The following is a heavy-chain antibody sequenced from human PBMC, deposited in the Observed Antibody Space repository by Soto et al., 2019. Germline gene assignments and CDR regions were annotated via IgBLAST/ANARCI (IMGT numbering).Heavy chain of an antibody. D-gene: IGHD1-26*01. Sequence: QVQLQESGPGLVKPSETLSLTCSVSGCSVNDYYWSWVRQPPGKGLEWIGFVYYVGSTNYSPSLKRRVTIAVDTSKNQFSLKLRSVNAADTAVYYCARGANYYYFHGIDVWGQGTTVTVSS. J-gene: IGHJ6*02. CDR2: VYYVGST. V-gene: IGHV4-59*02. CDR3: ARGANYYYFHGIDV. CDR1: GCSVNDYY.